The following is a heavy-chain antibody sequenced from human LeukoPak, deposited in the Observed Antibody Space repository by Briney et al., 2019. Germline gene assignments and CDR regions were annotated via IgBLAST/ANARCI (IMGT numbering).Heavy chain of an antibody. D-gene: IGHD3-22*01. V-gene: IGHV4-34*01. CDR3: ARGGGGYYYVKYYFDY. J-gene: IGHJ4*02. CDR2: INHSGST. Sequence: PSETLSLTCAVYGGSFSGYYWSWIRQPPGKGLEWIGEINHSGSTNYNPSLKSRVTISVDTSKNQFSLKLGSVTAADTAVYYCARGGGGYYYVKYYFDYWGQGTLVTVSS. CDR1: GGSFSGYY.